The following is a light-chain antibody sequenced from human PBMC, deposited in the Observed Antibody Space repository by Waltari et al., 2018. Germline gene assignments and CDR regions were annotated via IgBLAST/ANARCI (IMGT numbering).Light chain of an antibody. CDR2: GTS. Sequence: EIVLTQSPGTLSLSPGERATLSCRASQSGTRTSLTWYQQKLGQAPRLLIYGTSSRATGIPDRFSGSGSGTDFTLTISRLEPEDFAIYYCQQYDGEVVTFGGGTKVEI. V-gene: IGKV3-20*01. CDR1: QSGTRTS. CDR3: QQYDGEVVT. J-gene: IGKJ4*01.